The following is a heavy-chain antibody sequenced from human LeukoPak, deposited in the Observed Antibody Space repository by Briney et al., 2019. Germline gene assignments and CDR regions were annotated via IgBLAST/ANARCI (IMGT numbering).Heavy chain of an antibody. Sequence: SETLSLTCTVSGASVNSYYWDWSRQPPGKGLEWIGCISDSGRTYYNPSLKSRVTISLGTSNNQFSLRLTSVTAADSAMYYCTKGYYEPFDSWGQGTLVTVSS. CDR1: GASVNSYY. D-gene: IGHD3-22*01. CDR2: ISDSGRT. CDR3: TKGYYEPFDS. J-gene: IGHJ4*02. V-gene: IGHV4-59*02.